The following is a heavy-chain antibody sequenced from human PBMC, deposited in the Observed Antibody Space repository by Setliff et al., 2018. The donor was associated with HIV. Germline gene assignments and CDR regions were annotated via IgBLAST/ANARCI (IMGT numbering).Heavy chain of an antibody. CDR3: ARATATWLVDN. Sequence: SETLSLTCTVSGGSIGGYHWSWVRQPPGRGLEWIGYVSYSGSTSYNPSLKSRLTISTDASKNQFSLKLSSVTTADTAVYYCARATATWLVDNWGQGTLVTVSS. D-gene: IGHD2-15*01. J-gene: IGHJ4*02. V-gene: IGHV4-59*01. CDR1: GGSIGGYH. CDR2: VSYSGST.